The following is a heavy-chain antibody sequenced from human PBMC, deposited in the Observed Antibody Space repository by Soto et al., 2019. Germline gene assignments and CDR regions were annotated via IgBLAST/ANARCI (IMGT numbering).Heavy chain of an antibody. D-gene: IGHD5-12*01. V-gene: IGHV3-30*18. CDR1: GFTFSSYG. CDR3: AKERDGYKLGYYFDY. Sequence: QVQLVESGGGVVQPGRSLRLSCAASGFTFSSYGMHWVRQAPGKGLEWVAVISYDGSNKYYADSVKGRFTISRDNSKNTLYLQMNSLRAEDTAVYYCAKERDGYKLGYYFDYWGQGTLVTVSS. J-gene: IGHJ4*02. CDR2: ISYDGSNK.